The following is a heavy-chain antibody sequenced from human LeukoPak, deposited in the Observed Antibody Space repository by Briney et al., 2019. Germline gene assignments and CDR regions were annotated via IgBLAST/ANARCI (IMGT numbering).Heavy chain of an antibody. CDR1: GYTFTTYG. J-gene: IGHJ5*02. CDR3: ARDLIAVRPGWFGP. Sequence: ASVKVSCKASGYTFTTYGISWVRQAPGQRLEWMGWISAYNGNTNYAQQFQDRVTMSTDTSMSTAYMELRSLRSDDTAVYYCARDLIAVRPGWFGPWGQGSLVTVSS. CDR2: ISAYNGNT. V-gene: IGHV1-18*01. D-gene: IGHD6-6*01.